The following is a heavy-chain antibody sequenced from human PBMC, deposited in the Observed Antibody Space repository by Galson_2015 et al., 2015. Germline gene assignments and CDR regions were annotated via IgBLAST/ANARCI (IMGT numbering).Heavy chain of an antibody. D-gene: IGHD3-3*01. CDR1: GFTFSSYA. Sequence: SLRLSCAASGFTFSSYAMHWVRQAPGKGLEWVAVISYDGSNKYYADSVKGRFTISRDNSKNTLYLQMNSLRAEDTAVYYCARDPYDPAYFDLWGRGTLVTVSS. CDR3: ARDPYDPAYFDL. CDR2: ISYDGSNK. J-gene: IGHJ2*01. V-gene: IGHV3-30-3*01.